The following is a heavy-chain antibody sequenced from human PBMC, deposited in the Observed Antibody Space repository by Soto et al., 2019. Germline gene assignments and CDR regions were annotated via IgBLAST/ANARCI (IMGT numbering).Heavy chain of an antibody. Sequence: PGGSLRLSCAASGFTFTSYAMSWVRQAPGKGLEWVSAISGGGGSTYYADSVKGRFPISRDNSKNTLYLQMNSLRAEDTAVYYCAKDVGRAEWLRGYFDVWGQGTLVTVSS. CDR3: AKDVGRAEWLRGYFDV. V-gene: IGHV3-23*01. CDR2: ISGGGGST. D-gene: IGHD5-12*01. J-gene: IGHJ4*02. CDR1: GFTFTSYA.